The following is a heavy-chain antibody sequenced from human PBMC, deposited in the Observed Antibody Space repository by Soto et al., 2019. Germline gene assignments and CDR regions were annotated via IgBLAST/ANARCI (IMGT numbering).Heavy chain of an antibody. D-gene: IGHD5-12*01. V-gene: IGHV3-30-3*01. J-gene: IGHJ4*02. CDR2: MSSDGGNT. CDR3: ARDYGDGYYYFDL. Sequence: QVQLVESGGGVVQPGRSLRLSCAASGFTFSDYTMQWVRQAPGKELEWVALMSSDGGNTHYTDSVKGRFTISRDNSKNTLYLQMDSLRPEDTTVYYCARDYGDGYYYFDLWGQGTLVTVSS. CDR1: GFTFSDYT.